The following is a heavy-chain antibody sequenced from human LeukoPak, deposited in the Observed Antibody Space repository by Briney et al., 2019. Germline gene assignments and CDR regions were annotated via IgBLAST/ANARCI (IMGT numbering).Heavy chain of an antibody. D-gene: IGHD3-16*01. CDR1: GFTFSSYA. CDR3: AKDIYTIDAFDI. J-gene: IGHJ3*02. Sequence: GGSLRLSCAASGFTFSSYAMSWVRQAPGKGLEWVSAISGSGGSTYYADSVKGRFTISRDNSKNTLYLQMKSLRAEDTAVYCCAKDIYTIDAFDIWGQGTMVTVSS. V-gene: IGHV3-23*01. CDR2: ISGSGGST.